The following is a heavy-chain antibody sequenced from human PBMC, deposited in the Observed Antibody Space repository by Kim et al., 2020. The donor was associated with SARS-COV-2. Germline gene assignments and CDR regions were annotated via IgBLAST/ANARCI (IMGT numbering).Heavy chain of an antibody. J-gene: IGHJ4*02. CDR3: TTSLRF. V-gene: IGHV3-48*02. Sequence: GGSLRLSCVAPGFTVSNSHMSWVRQAPGKGLEWLSYMSDTGTTIHYADSVKGRFTISRDIVQNSLFLQMNSLRDADTAVYYCTTSLRFWGRGTLVTVSS. CDR1: GFTVSNSH. CDR2: MSDTGTTI.